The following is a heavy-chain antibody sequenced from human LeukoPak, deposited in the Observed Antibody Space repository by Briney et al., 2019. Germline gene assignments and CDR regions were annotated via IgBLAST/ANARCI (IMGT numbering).Heavy chain of an antibody. CDR3: ATVGAYCSGGSCYSGY. V-gene: IGHV3-21*01. CDR1: GFTFSSYS. D-gene: IGHD2-15*01. CDR2: ISSSSSYI. Sequence: TGGSLRLSCAASGFTFSSYSMNWVRQAPGKGLEWVSSISSSSSYIYYADSVKGRFTISRDNAKNSLYLQMNNLRAEDTAVYYCATVGAYCSGGSCYSGYWGQGTLVTVSS. J-gene: IGHJ4*02.